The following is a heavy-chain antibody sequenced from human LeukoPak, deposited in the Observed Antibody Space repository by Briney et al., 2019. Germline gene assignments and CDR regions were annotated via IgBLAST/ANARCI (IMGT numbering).Heavy chain of an antibody. D-gene: IGHD2-2*01. CDR1: GGSFSGYY. V-gene: IGHV4-34*01. CDR2: INHSGST. CDR3: ARDSTSSDDDNYFDP. Sequence: SETLSLTCAVYGGSFSGYYWSWIRQPPGKGLEWIGEINHSGSTNYNPSLKSRVTISVDTSKNQFSLRLRSVTAADTAVYYCARDSTSSDDDNYFDPWGQGTLVTVSS. J-gene: IGHJ5*02.